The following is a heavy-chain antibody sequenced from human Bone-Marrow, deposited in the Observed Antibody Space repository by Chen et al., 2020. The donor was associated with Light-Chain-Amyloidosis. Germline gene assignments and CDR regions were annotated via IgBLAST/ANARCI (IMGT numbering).Heavy chain of an antibody. Sequence: DVQLLESGGGLVQPGGSLRLSCAASGFTFRTSWMHWVRQAPGKGLVWVSRINPDGTRVGYADSVRGRFTISRDDAKSTVYLQMNSLRAEDTAVYYCSREFTGYDDYWGQGTLVTVSS. CDR1: GFTFRTSW. D-gene: IGHD5-12*01. CDR2: INPDGTRV. CDR3: SREFTGYDDY. V-gene: IGHV3-74*01. J-gene: IGHJ4*02.